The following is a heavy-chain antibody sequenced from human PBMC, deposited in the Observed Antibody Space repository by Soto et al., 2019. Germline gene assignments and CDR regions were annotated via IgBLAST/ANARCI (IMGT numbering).Heavy chain of an antibody. J-gene: IGHJ4*02. CDR3: AHGSGWLSDY. D-gene: IGHD6-19*01. Sequence: QITLKESGPTLVKPTQTLTLTCTFSGFSLTSTAVGVNWIRQPPGKALEWLALIYWDDNNQYNPSLKCRLTVTKDTAKIQVFLTMTNMDPVDTATYYCAHGSGWLSDYWGQGTLVTVSS. CDR1: GFSLTSTAVG. CDR2: IYWDDNN. V-gene: IGHV2-5*02.